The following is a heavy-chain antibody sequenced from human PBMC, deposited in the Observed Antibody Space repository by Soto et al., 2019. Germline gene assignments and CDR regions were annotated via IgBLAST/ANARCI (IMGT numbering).Heavy chain of an antibody. D-gene: IGHD4-17*01. CDR1: GGTFSSYA. J-gene: IGHJ6*02. CDR3: ARTYGDYSPVYYYYYGMDV. Sequence: SVKVSCKASGGTFSSYAISWVRQAPGQGLEWMGGIIPIFGTANYAQKFQGRVTITADESTSTAYMELSSLRSEDTAVYYCARTYGDYSPVYYYYYGMDVWGQGTTVTVSS. CDR2: IIPIFGTA. V-gene: IGHV1-69*13.